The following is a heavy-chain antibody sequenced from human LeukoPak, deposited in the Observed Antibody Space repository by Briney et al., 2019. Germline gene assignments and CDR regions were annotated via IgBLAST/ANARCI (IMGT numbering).Heavy chain of an antibody. CDR2: ISAYNGNT. CDR1: GYTFTSYG. D-gene: IGHD1-26*01. V-gene: IGHV1-18*01. CDR3: ARGVVGAYYYMDV. Sequence: ASVKVSCKASGYTFTSYGITWVRQAPGQGLEWIGWISAYNGNTNYAQKFQGRVTITADESTSTAYMELSSLRSEDTAVYYCARGVVGAYYYMDVWGKGTTVTVSS. J-gene: IGHJ6*03.